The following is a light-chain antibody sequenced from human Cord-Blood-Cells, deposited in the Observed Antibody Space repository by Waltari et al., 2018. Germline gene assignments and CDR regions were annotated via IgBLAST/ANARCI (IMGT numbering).Light chain of an antibody. CDR2: DGG. V-gene: IGLV2-23*01. Sequence: QSALTQPASVSGSPGQSLTISCTGTSSDVGSYNLVSWYQQHPGKAPKLRIYDGGKRPSGVSNRFSGSKSGNTASLTISGLQAEDEADYYCCSYAGSSTYVFGTGTKVTVL. CDR3: CSYAGSSTYV. CDR1: SSDVGSYNL. J-gene: IGLJ1*01.